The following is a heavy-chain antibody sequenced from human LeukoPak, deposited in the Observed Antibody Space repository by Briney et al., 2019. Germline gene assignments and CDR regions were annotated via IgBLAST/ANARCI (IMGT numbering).Heavy chain of an antibody. J-gene: IGHJ4*02. V-gene: IGHV3-23*01. CDR1: GFTFSNYA. D-gene: IGHD3-22*01. Sequence: GGSLRLSCAASGFTFSNYAMNWVRQAPVKGLEWVSGISGSGGSTYYADSVKGRFTISRDNSKNTLYLQMNSLRADDTAVYYCAKRASIDSVGYWGQGTLVTVSS. CDR2: ISGSGGST. CDR3: AKRASIDSVGY.